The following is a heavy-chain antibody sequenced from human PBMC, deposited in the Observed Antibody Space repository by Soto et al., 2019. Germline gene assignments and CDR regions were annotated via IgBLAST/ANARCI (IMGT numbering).Heavy chain of an antibody. J-gene: IGHJ6*02. Sequence: LGGSLRLSCAASGFIFSDYYMTWIRQAPGKGLEWLSCSSNRDRSTYYADSVKDRFVVSKDNAKNLVYLQKNSLRAEDTAVYFFASAWRILQFGVISRSKGLDVWGQGKTATVSS. V-gene: IGHV3-11*01. D-gene: IGHD3-3*01. CDR2: SSNRDRST. CDR1: GFIFSDYY. CDR3: ASAWRILQFGVISRSKGLDV.